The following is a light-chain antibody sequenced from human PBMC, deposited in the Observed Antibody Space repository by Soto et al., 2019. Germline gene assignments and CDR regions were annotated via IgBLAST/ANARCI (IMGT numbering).Light chain of an antibody. CDR1: QSVVYSSNNKNY. J-gene: IGKJ3*01. CDR2: WAS. Sequence: DIVMTQSPDSLAVSLGERATINCKYSQSVVYSSNNKNYLSWYQLKPGQPPKLLIYWASTRESGVPDRFSGSRSGTDFPLTHNRLQAEDVAVYFWPHGVTFGPGTKVEIK. V-gene: IGKV4-1*01. CDR3: PHGVT.